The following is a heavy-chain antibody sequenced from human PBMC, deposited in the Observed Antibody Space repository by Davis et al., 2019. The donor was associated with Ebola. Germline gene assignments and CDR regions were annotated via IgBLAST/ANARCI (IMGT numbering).Heavy chain of an antibody. CDR2: INPNSGGT. CDR1: GYTFTGYY. Sequence: ASVKVSCKASGYTFTGYYMHWVRQAPGQGLEWMGWINPNSGGTNYAQKLQGRVTMTTDTSTSTAYMELRSLRSDDTAVYYCARDLVPGGIVATIGGYWGQGTLVTVSS. D-gene: IGHD5-12*01. J-gene: IGHJ4*02. CDR3: ARDLVPGGIVATIGGY. V-gene: IGHV1-2*02.